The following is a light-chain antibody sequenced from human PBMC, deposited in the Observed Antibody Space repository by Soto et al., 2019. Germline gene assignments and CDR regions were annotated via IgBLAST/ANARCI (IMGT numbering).Light chain of an antibody. CDR3: QHYDTYSPMWT. CDR1: QSINW. J-gene: IGKJ1*01. Sequence: DIQLAQSPSTLSASVGDRITITCRATQSINWLAWYQQKPGKAPKLLIFEASRLESGVPSRFSGSGSGTEFTLTISSLQSDDFGTYYCQHYDTYSPMWTFGQGTKVEIK. V-gene: IGKV1-5*03. CDR2: EAS.